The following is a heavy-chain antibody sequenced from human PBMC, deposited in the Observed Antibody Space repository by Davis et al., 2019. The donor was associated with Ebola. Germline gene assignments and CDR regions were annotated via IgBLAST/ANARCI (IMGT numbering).Heavy chain of an antibody. V-gene: IGHV3-11*04. CDR2: ISSSGSTI. D-gene: IGHD2-15*01. J-gene: IGHJ4*02. CDR3: ARDPGYCSGGSCYSQGLDY. Sequence: GESLKISCAASGFTFSDYYMSWIRQAPGKGLEWVSYISSSGSTIYYADSVKGRFTISRDNAKNSLYLQMNSLRDEDTAVYYCARDPGYCSGGSCYSQGLDYWGQGTLVTVSS. CDR1: GFTFSDYY.